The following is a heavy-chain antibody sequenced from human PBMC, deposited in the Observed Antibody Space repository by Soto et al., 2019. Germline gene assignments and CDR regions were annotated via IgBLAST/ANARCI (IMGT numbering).Heavy chain of an antibody. V-gene: IGHV1-8*01. Sequence: ASVKVSCKASGYTFTSYDINWVRQATGQGLEWMGWMNPNSGNTGYAQKFQGRVTMTRNTSISTAYMELSSLRSEGTAVYYCARADIEYSSSSSDYWGQGTLVTVSS. CDR3: ARADIEYSSSSSDY. CDR1: GYTFTSYD. J-gene: IGHJ4*02. D-gene: IGHD6-6*01. CDR2: MNPNSGNT.